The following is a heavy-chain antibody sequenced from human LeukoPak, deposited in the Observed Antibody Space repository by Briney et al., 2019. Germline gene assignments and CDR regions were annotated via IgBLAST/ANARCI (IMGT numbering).Heavy chain of an antibody. CDR1: GGSISSGSYY. J-gene: IGHJ4*02. CDR2: IYTSGST. CDR3: ARDQGSGWYDY. V-gene: IGHV4-61*02. Sequence: PSETLSLTCTVSGGSISSGSYYWSWIRQPAGKGLEWIGRIYTSGSTNYNPSLKSRVTISVDTSKNQFSLKLSSVTAADTAVYYCARDQGSGWYDYWGQGTLVTVSS. D-gene: IGHD6-19*01.